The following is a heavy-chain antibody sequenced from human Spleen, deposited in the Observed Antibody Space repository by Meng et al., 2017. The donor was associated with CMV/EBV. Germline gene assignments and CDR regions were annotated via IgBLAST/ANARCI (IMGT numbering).Heavy chain of an antibody. D-gene: IGHD3-22*01. CDR3: ARLPDYFDSSGFDY. CDR2: ISSSGTKT. J-gene: IGHJ4*02. V-gene: IGHV3-48*03. Sequence: LSLTCAASGFTFRNFEMNWVRQAPGKGLEWISYISSSGTKTYYADSVQGRFTISRDNAKNSLYLEMNGLRAEDTAVYYCARLPDYFDSSGFDYWGQGTLVTVSS. CDR1: GFTFRNFE.